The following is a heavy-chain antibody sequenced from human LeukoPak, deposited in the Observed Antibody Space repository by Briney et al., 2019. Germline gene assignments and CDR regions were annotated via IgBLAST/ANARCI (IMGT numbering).Heavy chain of an antibody. V-gene: IGHV3-21*01. J-gene: IGHJ6*02. CDR1: GFTFSRYS. CDR3: ARDLTLGYCSSTSCLSPYYYGMDV. D-gene: IGHD2-2*01. Sequence: GGSLRLSCAASGFTFSRYSLNWVRQAPGEGLEWVSSICSSSSYIYYADSVKGRFTLSRDNVQNSLYLQMNSLRAEDTAVYYCARDLTLGYCSSTSCLSPYYYGMDVWGQGTTVTVSS. CDR2: ICSSSSYI.